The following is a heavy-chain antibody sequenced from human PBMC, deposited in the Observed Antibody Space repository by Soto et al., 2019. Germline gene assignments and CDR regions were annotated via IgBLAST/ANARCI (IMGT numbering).Heavy chain of an antibody. V-gene: IGHV3-23*01. CDR2: ISGSGGST. Sequence: EVQLLESGGGLVQPGGFLRLSCAASGFTFSSYAMSWVRQAPGKGLEWVSAISGSGGSTYYADSVKGRFTISRDNSKNTLYLQMNSLRAEDTAVYYCAKDDLSSGWYDYWGQGTLVTVSS. CDR3: AKDDLSSGWYDY. CDR1: GFTFSSYA. J-gene: IGHJ4*02. D-gene: IGHD6-19*01.